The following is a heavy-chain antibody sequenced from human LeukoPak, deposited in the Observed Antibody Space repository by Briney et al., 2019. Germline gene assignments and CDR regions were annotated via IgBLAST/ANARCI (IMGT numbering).Heavy chain of an antibody. J-gene: IGHJ6*03. D-gene: IGHD2-2*01. V-gene: IGHV4-30-2*01. CDR1: GGSISSGGYS. Sequence: PSQTLSLTCAVSGGSISSGGYSWSWIRQPPGKGLEWIGYIYHSGSTYYNPSLKSRVTISVDRSKNQFSLKLSSVTAADTAVYYCARDHSPTCSSTSCPRAYYYYYMDVWGKGTTVTVSS. CDR2: IYHSGST. CDR3: ARDHSPTCSSTSCPRAYYYYYMDV.